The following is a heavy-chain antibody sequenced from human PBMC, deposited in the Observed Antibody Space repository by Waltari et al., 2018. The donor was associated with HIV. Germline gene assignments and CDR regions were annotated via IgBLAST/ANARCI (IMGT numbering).Heavy chain of an antibody. J-gene: IGHJ6*02. V-gene: IGHV4-31*03. CDR1: GGSISSGGYY. Sequence: QVQLQESGPGLVKHSQTLSLTCTVSGGSISSGGYYWSLIRQHPGKGLEWIGYIYYSGRTYYNPSLKSRVTISVDTSKNQFSLKLSSVTAADTAVYYCARQRPLRGSSYYYYGMDVWGQGTTVTVSS. D-gene: IGHD6-25*01. CDR2: IYYSGRT. CDR3: ARQRPLRGSSYYYYGMDV.